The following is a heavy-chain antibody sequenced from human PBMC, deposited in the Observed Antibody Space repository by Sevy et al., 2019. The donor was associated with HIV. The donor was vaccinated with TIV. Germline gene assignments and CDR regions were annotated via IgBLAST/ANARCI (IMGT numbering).Heavy chain of an antibody. V-gene: IGHV1-18*01. CDR2: ISAYNGNT. CDR1: GYTFTSYG. CDR3: ARDQGYCSGRSCYGRYYYGMDV. J-gene: IGHJ6*02. D-gene: IGHD2-15*01. Sequence: ASVKVSCKASGYTFTSYGISWVRQAPGQGLEWMGWISAYNGNTNYAQKLQGRVTMTTDTSTSTAYMELRSLRSDDTAVYYCARDQGYCSGRSCYGRYYYGMDVWGQGTTVTVSS.